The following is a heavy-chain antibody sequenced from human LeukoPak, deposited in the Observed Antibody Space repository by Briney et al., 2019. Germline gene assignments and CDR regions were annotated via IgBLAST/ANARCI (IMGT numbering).Heavy chain of an antibody. CDR3: ARVRYFDWSYYYYYYMDV. Sequence: GGSLRLSCAASGFTFSSYWMSWVRQAPGKGLEWVANIKQDGSEKYYVDSVKGRFTISRDNAKNSLYLQMNSLRAEDTAAYYCARVRYFDWSYYYYYYMDVWGKGTTVTVSS. D-gene: IGHD3-9*01. V-gene: IGHV3-7*01. CDR1: GFTFSSYW. J-gene: IGHJ6*03. CDR2: IKQDGSEK.